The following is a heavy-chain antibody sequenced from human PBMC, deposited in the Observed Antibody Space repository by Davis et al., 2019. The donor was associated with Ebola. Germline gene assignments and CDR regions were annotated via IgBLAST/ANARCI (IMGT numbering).Heavy chain of an antibody. CDR3: ARDPASLYYYGSGSYGDY. V-gene: IGHV1-2*04. CDR1: GYTFTGYY. J-gene: IGHJ4*02. Sequence: ASVKVSCKASGYTFTGYYMHWVRQAPGQGLGWMGWINPNSGGTNYAQKFQGWVTMTRDTSISTAYMELSRLRSDDTAVYYCARDPASLYYYGSGSYGDYWGQGTLVTVSS. D-gene: IGHD3-10*01. CDR2: INPNSGGT.